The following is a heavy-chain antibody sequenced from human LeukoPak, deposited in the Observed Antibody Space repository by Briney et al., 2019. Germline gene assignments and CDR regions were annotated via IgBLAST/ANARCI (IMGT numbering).Heavy chain of an antibody. V-gene: IGHV3-7*04. J-gene: IGHJ4*02. CDR3: ARDKQVGPSLFDL. D-gene: IGHD1-26*01. CDR1: GFTFKNYW. CDR2: IKQDGTEK. Sequence: GGSLRLSCAASGFTFKNYWMSWVRQAPGKGLEWVANIKQDGTEKYYVDSVRGRFTISRDNAKNSLSLQMNSLRAEDPAVYYCARDKQVGPSLFDLWGQGTLGTVSS.